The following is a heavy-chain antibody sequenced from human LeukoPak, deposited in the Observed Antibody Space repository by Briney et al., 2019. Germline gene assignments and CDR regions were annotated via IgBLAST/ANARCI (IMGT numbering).Heavy chain of an antibody. Sequence: GGSLRLSCAASGFTFSSYWMHWVRHAPGKGLMWVSRINSDGSRTTYADSVRGRFTISRDNAKSTLYLQMNSLRAEDTAVYYCARVRDDYTYFDCWGQGTLVTVSS. CDR2: INSDGSRT. D-gene: IGHD4-11*01. CDR3: ARVRDDYTYFDC. J-gene: IGHJ4*02. CDR1: GFTFSSYW. V-gene: IGHV3-74*01.